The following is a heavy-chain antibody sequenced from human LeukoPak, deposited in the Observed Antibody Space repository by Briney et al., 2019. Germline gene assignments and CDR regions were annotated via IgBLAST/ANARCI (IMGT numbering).Heavy chain of an antibody. CDR1: GFTFSTSA. Sequence: ASVKVSCKTSGFTFSTSAVQWVRQARGQRLEWIGWIIVGSGATNYAQSLQGRFTITRDMSTNTAYMELSSQGSEDSAVYYCAAELYGVYTDCCTFHLWGQGTMVTVSS. J-gene: IGHJ3*01. D-gene: IGHD4-17*01. CDR2: IIVGSGAT. CDR3: AAELYGVYTDCCTFHL. V-gene: IGHV1-58*01.